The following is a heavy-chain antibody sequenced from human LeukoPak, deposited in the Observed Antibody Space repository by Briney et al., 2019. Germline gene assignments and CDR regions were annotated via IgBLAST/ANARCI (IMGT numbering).Heavy chain of an antibody. J-gene: IGHJ4*02. D-gene: IGHD2-2*01. CDR2: IGASGAST. CDR1: GFTFSNYA. CDR3: VSFYETY. V-gene: IGHV3-23*01. Sequence: PGGSLRPSCAASGFTFSNYAMSWVRQAPGKGLEWASAIGASGASTYYADSVKGRFTISKDNAKNTVYLQMNNLRAEDTAVYYCVSFYETYWGRGTLVTVSS.